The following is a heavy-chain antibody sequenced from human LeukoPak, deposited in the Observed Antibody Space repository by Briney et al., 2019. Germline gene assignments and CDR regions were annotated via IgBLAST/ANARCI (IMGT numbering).Heavy chain of an antibody. CDR2: INPNSGGT. D-gene: IGHD2-2*01. V-gene: IGHV1-2*06. J-gene: IGHJ3*02. CDR3: ARPCSSTSCQFYDAFDI. Sequence: ASVKVSCKASGYTFTGYYMHWVRQAPGQGLEWMGRINPNSGGTNYAQKFQGRVTMTRDTSISTAYMELSRLTSDDTAVYYCARPCSSTSCQFYDAFDIWGQGTMVTVSS. CDR1: GYTFTGYY.